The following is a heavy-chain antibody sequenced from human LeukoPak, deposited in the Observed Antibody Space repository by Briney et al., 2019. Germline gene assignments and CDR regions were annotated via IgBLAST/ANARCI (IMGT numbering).Heavy chain of an antibody. CDR1: GYTFTSYA. CDR2: INAGNGNT. V-gene: IGHV1-3*01. D-gene: IGHD3-10*01. Sequence: GASVKVSCKASGYTFTSYAMHWVRQAPGQRLEWMGWINAGNGNTKYSQKFQGRVTITRDTSASTAYMELSSLRSEDTAVYYCARVSGSGGSKYYSDYWGQGTLVTVSS. J-gene: IGHJ4*02. CDR3: ARVSGSGGSKYYSDY.